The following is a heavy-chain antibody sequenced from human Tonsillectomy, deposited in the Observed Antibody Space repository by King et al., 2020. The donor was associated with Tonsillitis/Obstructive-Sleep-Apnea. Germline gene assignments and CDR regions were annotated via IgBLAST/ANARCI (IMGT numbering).Heavy chain of an antibody. D-gene: IGHD6-19*01. CDR3: VCGEKQWLVLRGKLFQH. Sequence: VQLVESGGGLVKPGGSLRLSCAASGFTFSSYSMNWVRQAPGKGLEWVSSISSSSSYIYYADSVKGRFTISRDNAKNSLYLQMNSLRAEDTAVYSCVCGEKQWLVLRGKLFQHWGQGTLVTVSS. CDR1: GFTFSSYS. J-gene: IGHJ1*01. V-gene: IGHV3-21*01. CDR2: ISSSSSYI.